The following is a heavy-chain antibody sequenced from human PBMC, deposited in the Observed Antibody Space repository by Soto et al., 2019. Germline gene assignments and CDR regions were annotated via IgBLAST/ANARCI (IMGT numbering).Heavy chain of an antibody. D-gene: IGHD2-21*02. V-gene: IGHV1-69*01. J-gene: IGHJ5*02. Sequence: QVQLVQSGAEVKKPGSSVKVSCKASGGTFSSYAISWVRQAPGQGLEWMGGIIPIFGKANYAQEFQGRVTITADESTSTGHMELSSLRSEDTAVYYCASLHCGDCYESWFDPWGQGTLVTVSS. CDR1: GGTFSSYA. CDR3: ASLHCGDCYESWFDP. CDR2: IIPIFGKA.